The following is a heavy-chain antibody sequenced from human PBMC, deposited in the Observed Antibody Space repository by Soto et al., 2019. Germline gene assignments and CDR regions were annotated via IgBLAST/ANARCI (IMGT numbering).Heavy chain of an antibody. V-gene: IGHV5-51*01. D-gene: IGHD4-17*01. Sequence: GESLKISCKASGYSFTTYWLAWVRQMPGKGLEWMGLIFPDDSDTRYSPSFQGQVTISADKSISTAYLQWSSLKASDTAMYYCARPRGYGAYAVQFDYWGQGTLVTVSS. CDR2: IFPDDSDT. CDR1: GYSFTTYW. J-gene: IGHJ4*02. CDR3: ARPRGYGAYAVQFDY.